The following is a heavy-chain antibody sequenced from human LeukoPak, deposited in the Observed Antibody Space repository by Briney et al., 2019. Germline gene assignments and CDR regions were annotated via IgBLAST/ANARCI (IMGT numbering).Heavy chain of an antibody. CDR1: GGSFSGYY. J-gene: IGHJ2*01. CDR3: ARHFRGYSSSWTNWYFDL. V-gene: IGHV4-34*01. D-gene: IGHD6-13*01. Sequence: PSETLSLTCAVYGGSFSGYYWSWIRQPPGKGLEWIGEINQSGSTNYNPSLKSRVTISIDTSKNQFSLNLSSVTAAETAMYYCARHFRGYSSSWTNWYFDLWGRGTLVTVSS. CDR2: INQSGST.